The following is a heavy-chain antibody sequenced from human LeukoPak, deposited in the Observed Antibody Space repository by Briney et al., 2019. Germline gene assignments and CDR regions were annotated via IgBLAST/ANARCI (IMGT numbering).Heavy chain of an antibody. D-gene: IGHD3-10*01. CDR2: ISSSSSYI. CDR3: ARDSGQLGKFYYYYGMDV. V-gene: IGHV3-21*01. CDR1: GFTFSSYS. Sequence: KPGGSLRLSCAASGFTFSSYSMNWVRQAPGKGLEWVSSISSSSSYIYYADSVKGRFTISRDNAKNSLYLQMNGLRAEDTAVYYCARDSGQLGKFYYYYGMDVWGQGTTVTVSS. J-gene: IGHJ6*02.